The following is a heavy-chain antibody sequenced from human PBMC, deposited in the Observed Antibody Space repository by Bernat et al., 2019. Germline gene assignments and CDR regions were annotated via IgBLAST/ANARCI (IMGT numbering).Heavy chain of an antibody. CDR1: GGSISSGDYY. CDR2: IYYSGST. Sequence: QVQLQESGPGLVKPSQTLSLTCTVSGGSISSGDYYWSWIRQPPGKGLEWIGYIYYSGSTYYNPSLKSRVTISVDTSKNQFSLKLSSVTAADTAVYYCATEGRAFPPRGEPHFDYWGQGTLVTVSS. J-gene: IGHJ4*02. CDR3: ATEGRAFPPRGEPHFDY. V-gene: IGHV4-30-4*01. D-gene: IGHD3-10*01.